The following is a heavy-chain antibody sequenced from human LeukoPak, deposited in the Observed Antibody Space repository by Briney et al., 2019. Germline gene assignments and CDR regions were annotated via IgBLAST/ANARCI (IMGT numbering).Heavy chain of an antibody. Sequence: GGSLRLSCAASGFTFTDYGMSWVRQAPGRGLEWVSGISATGGAKYYADSVKGRFTISRDNSKNTLYLQMNSLRAEDTAVYYCAKDGLLWFGEPQSYMDVWGKGTTVTVSS. J-gene: IGHJ6*03. V-gene: IGHV3-23*01. CDR1: GFTFTDYG. CDR2: ISATGGAK. CDR3: AKDGLLWFGEPQSYMDV. D-gene: IGHD3-10*01.